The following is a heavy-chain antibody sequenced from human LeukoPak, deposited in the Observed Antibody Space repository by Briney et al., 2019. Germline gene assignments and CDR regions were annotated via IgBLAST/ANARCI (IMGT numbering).Heavy chain of an antibody. D-gene: IGHD4-11*01. J-gene: IGHJ4*02. Sequence: ASVKVSCKASGYTFTSYGISWVRQAPGQGLEWMGWISAYNGNTNHAQKLQGRVTMTTDTSTSTAYMELRSLRSDDTAVYYCARDDGTVTTADGFDYWGQGTLVTVSS. CDR3: ARDDGTVTTADGFDY. V-gene: IGHV1-18*01. CDR2: ISAYNGNT. CDR1: GYTFTSYG.